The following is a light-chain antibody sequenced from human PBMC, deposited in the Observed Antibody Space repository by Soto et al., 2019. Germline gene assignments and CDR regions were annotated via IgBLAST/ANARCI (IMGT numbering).Light chain of an antibody. CDR1: SSDVGGYNH. Sequence: QSVLTQPPSPSGSPGQSVTISCTGTSSDVGGYNHVSWYQQHPGKAPKLMIYEVSKRPSGVSNRFSGSKSGNTASLTISGLQAEDEADYYCCSYTGSSTSYVFGTGTKVTVL. CDR3: CSYTGSSTSYV. CDR2: EVS. J-gene: IGLJ1*01. V-gene: IGLV2-23*02.